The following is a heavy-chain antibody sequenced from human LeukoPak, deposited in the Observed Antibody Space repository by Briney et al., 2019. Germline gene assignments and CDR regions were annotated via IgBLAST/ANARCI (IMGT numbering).Heavy chain of an antibody. Sequence: PSETLSLTCAVYGGSFSGYYWSWIRQPPGKGLEWIGEINHSGSTNYNPSLKSRVTISVDTSKNQFSLKLSSVTAADTAVYYCARHDSSGFDWYFDLWGRGTLVTVSS. J-gene: IGHJ2*01. D-gene: IGHD3-22*01. CDR3: ARHDSSGFDWYFDL. CDR2: INHSGST. CDR1: GGSFSGYY. V-gene: IGHV4-34*01.